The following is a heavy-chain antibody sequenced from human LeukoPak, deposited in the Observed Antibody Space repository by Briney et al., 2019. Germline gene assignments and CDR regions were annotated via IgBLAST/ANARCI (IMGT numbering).Heavy chain of an antibody. V-gene: IGHV4-59*01. Sequence: PSETLSLTCTVSGGSISSYYWSWIRQPPGKGLEWIGYIYSSGSTNYNPSLKSRITISVDTSKNQFSLKLSSVIAADTAVYYCARFAYCGGHCWYYFDYWGQGSLVTVSS. CDR3: ARFAYCGGHCWYYFDY. D-gene: IGHD2-21*02. CDR1: GGSISSYY. CDR2: IYSSGST. J-gene: IGHJ4*02.